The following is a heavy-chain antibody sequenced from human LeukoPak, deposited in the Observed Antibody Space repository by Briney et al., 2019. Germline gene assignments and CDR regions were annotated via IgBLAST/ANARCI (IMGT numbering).Heavy chain of an antibody. CDR1: GFTFSDYY. D-gene: IGHD3-16*02. CDR3: ARGVSYDYVWGSYRAGAFDI. Sequence: GGSLRLSCAASGFTFSDYYMSWIRQAPGKGLEWVSYISSSGSTIYYADSVKGRFTISRDNAKNSLYLQMNSLRAEDTAVYYCARGVSYDYVWGSYRAGAFDIWGQGTMVTVSS. V-gene: IGHV3-11*01. J-gene: IGHJ3*02. CDR2: ISSSGSTI.